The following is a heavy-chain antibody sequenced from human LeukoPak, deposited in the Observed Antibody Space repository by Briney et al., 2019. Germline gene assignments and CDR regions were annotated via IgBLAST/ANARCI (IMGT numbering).Heavy chain of an antibody. Sequence: SETLPLTCAVYGGSFNTYYWTWIRQPPGKGLEWIGDINHSGTTNYNPSLKSRVTMSVDTSNNQFSLRLTSVTAADTAIYYCAKGVGRPPGYWGQGTLVTVSS. CDR3: AKGVGRPPGY. D-gene: IGHD1-26*01. V-gene: IGHV4-34*01. J-gene: IGHJ4*02. CDR1: GGSFNTYY. CDR2: INHSGTT.